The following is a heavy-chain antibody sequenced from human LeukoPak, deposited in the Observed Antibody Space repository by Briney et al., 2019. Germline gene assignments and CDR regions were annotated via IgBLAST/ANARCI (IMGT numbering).Heavy chain of an antibody. CDR3: AKEIDTLGTNAFDI. D-gene: IGHD2-15*01. J-gene: IGHJ3*02. CDR2: ISGDGGST. CDR1: GFTFDDYA. V-gene: IGHV3-43*02. Sequence: GGSLRLSWSASGFTFDDYAMHWVRQAPGEGLEWVSLISGDGGSTYYADSVRGRFTISRDNSKNSLYLQMDSLRTEDTAFYYCAKEIDTLGTNAFDIWGQGTMVTVSS.